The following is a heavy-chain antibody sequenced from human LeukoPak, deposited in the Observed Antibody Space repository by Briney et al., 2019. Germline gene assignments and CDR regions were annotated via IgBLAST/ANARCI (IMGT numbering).Heavy chain of an antibody. CDR2: INHSGST. V-gene: IGHV4-34*01. CDR3: ARVDIETTNWFDP. Sequence: SETLSLTCAVYGGSFSGYYWSWIRQPPGKGLEWIGEINHSGSTNYNPSLKSRLTISVDTSRKEISLKLTSVTAADTAIYYCARVDIETTNWFDPWGQGTLVTVSS. D-gene: IGHD5-12*01. J-gene: IGHJ5*02. CDR1: GGSFSGYY.